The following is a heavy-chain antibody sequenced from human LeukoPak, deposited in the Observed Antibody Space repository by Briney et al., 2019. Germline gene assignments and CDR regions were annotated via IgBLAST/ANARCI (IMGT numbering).Heavy chain of an antibody. V-gene: IGHV4-30-4*08. Sequence: PSETLSLTCTVSGGSISSGDYYWSWIRQPPGKGLEWIGYIYYSGSTYYNPSLKRRVTMSVDTSKNQLSLKLSSVTAADTAVYYCARSGSGTTRWGQGTLVTVSS. J-gene: IGHJ4*02. CDR3: ARSGSGTTR. D-gene: IGHD1-7*01. CDR2: IYYSGST. CDR1: GGSISSGDYY.